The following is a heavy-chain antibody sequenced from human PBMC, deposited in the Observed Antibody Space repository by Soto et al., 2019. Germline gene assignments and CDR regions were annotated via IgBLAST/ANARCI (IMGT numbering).Heavy chain of an antibody. CDR2: IRNKANNYAT. Sequence: GSLRLSCAASGFTFSDHYMDWVRQAPGKGLEWVGRIRNKANNYATEYAASVKGRFTISRDDSKNSLYLQMNSLETEDTAVYFCVREGGFYKTTTFLYFDKGGQEPLATVSS. CDR1: GFTFSDHY. D-gene: IGHD1-7*01. V-gene: IGHV3-72*01. CDR3: VREGGFYKTTTFLYFDK. J-gene: IGHJ4*02.